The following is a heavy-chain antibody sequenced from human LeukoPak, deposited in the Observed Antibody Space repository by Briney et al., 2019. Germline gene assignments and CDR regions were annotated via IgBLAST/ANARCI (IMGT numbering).Heavy chain of an antibody. CDR2: IYTSGST. CDR3: ARDARITIFGVVKKNWFDP. CDR1: GGSISSYY. V-gene: IGHV4-4*07. D-gene: IGHD3-3*01. J-gene: IGHJ5*02. Sequence: SETLSLTCTVSGGSISSYYWSWIRQPAGKGLEWIGRIYTSGSTNYNPSLKSRVTMSVDTSKNQFSLKLSSVTAADTAVYYCARDARITIFGVVKKNWFDPWGQGTLVTVSS.